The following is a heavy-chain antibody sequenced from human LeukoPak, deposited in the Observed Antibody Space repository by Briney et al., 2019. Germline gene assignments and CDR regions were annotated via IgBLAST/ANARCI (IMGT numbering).Heavy chain of an antibody. D-gene: IGHD3-22*01. Sequence: ASVTVSFKASGYTFTSYDINWVRQATGQGLEWMGWMNPNSGNTGYAQKFQGRVTMTRNTSISTAYMELSSLRSEDTAVYYCARGTSNDSSGYTDYWGQGTLVTVSS. CDR3: ARGTSNDSSGYTDY. CDR1: GYTFTSYD. J-gene: IGHJ4*02. CDR2: MNPNSGNT. V-gene: IGHV1-8*01.